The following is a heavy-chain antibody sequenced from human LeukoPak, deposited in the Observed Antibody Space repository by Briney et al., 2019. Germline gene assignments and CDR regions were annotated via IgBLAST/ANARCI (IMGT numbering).Heavy chain of an antibody. V-gene: IGHV1-18*01. CDR1: GYTFTSYG. CDR3: ARAPTYYYDSSGYSGFDP. D-gene: IGHD3-22*01. Sequence: ASVKVSCKASGYTFTSYGISWVRQAPGQGLEWMGWISAYNGNTNYAQKFQGRVTITADESTSTAYMELSSLRSEDTAVYYCARAPTYYYDSSGYSGFDPWGQGTLVTVSS. J-gene: IGHJ5*02. CDR2: ISAYNGNT.